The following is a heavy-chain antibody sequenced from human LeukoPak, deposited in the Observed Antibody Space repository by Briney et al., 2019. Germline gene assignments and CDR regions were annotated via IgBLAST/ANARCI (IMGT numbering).Heavy chain of an antibody. V-gene: IGHV3-23*01. CDR3: AKGRSAGSSWKYYGMDV. CDR2: IGGSGGST. J-gene: IGHJ6*04. CDR1: GLPFSSYA. Sequence: QPGGSLRLSCAASGLPFSSYAMTWVRQAPGKGLEWVSAIGGSGGSTYYADSVKGRFTISRVNSKNTLWLQINSLRAEDTAVYYCAKGRSAGSSWKYYGMDVWGKGTTVTVSS. D-gene: IGHD6-13*01.